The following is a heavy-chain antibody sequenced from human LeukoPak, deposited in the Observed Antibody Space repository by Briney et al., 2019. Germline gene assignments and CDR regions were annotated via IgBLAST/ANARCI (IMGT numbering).Heavy chain of an antibody. CDR1: GGSISSYY. D-gene: IGHD3-10*01. Sequence: PSETLSLTCTVSGGSISSYYWSWIRQPPGKGPEWIGYIYYSGSTNYNPSLKSRVTISVDTSKNQFSLKLSSVTAADTAVYYCARGLYYYGSGSYPTAWGQGTLVTVSS. CDR3: ARGLYYYGSGSYPTA. CDR2: IYYSGST. V-gene: IGHV4-59*01. J-gene: IGHJ5*02.